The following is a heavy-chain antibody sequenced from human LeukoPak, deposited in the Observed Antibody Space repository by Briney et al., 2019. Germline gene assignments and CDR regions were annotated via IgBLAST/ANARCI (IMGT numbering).Heavy chain of an antibody. D-gene: IGHD6-6*01. CDR3: ASTYSSSPWALHLGSTCWYFDL. Sequence: SQTLSLTCTVSGGSISSGSYYWSWIRQPAGKGLEWIGRIYTSGSTNYNPSLKSRVTISVDTSKNQFSLKLSSVTAADTAVYYCASTYSSSPWALHLGSTCWYFDLWGRGTLVTVSS. J-gene: IGHJ2*01. CDR2: IYTSGST. V-gene: IGHV4-61*02. CDR1: GGSISSGSYY.